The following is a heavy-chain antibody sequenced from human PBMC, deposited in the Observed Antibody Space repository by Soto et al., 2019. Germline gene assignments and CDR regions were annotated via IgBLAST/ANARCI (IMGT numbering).Heavy chain of an antibody. J-gene: IGHJ6*03. CDR3: AKGARDGDLRSYYYYMDV. CDR1: GFTFSSYG. CDR2: ISYDGSNK. V-gene: IGHV3-30*18. Sequence: GGSLRLSCAASGFTFSSYGMHWVRQAPGKGLEWVAVISYDGSNKYYADSVKGRFTISRDNSKNTLYLQMNSLRAEDTAVYYCAKGARDGDLRSYYYYMDVWGKGTTVTVSS. D-gene: IGHD4-17*01.